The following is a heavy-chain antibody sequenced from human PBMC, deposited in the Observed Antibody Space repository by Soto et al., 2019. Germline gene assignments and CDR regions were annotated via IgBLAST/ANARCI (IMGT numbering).Heavy chain of an antibody. V-gene: IGHV1-69*02. CDR1: GGTFSSYT. CDR2: IIPILGIA. Sequence: SVKVSCKASGGTFSSYTISWVRQAPGQGLEWMGRIIPILGIANYAQKFQGRVTITADKSTSTAYMELSSLRSEDTAVYYCARAILLWFGELLTPNNCFDPWGQGTRVTVAS. J-gene: IGHJ5*02. CDR3: ARAILLWFGELLTPNNCFDP. D-gene: IGHD3-10*01.